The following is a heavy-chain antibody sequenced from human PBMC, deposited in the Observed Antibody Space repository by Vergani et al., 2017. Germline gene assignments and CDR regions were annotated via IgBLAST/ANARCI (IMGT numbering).Heavy chain of an antibody. V-gene: IGHV1-46*03. J-gene: IGHJ4*02. CDR2: INTSGGHT. CDR3: ARGEYGILTGYRY. CDR1: GYTFSNYY. D-gene: IGHD3-9*01. Sequence: QVQFLQSGAEVKKSGASEKVSCKTSGYTFSNYYMHWVRQAPGQGLDWMGIINTSGGHTNYAQKLQGRVTMPRDTSTSTVYMELSSLRSEDTAIYYCARGEYGILTGYRYWGQGTLVTVSA.